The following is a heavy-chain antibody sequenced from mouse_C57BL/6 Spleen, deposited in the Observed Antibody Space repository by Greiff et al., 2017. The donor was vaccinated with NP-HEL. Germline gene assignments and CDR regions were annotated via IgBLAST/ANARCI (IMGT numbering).Heavy chain of an antibody. CDR2: IWWDDDR. Sequence: QVTLKESGPGILQPSQTLSLTCSFSGFSLSTFGMGVGWIRQPSGKGLEWLAHIWWDDDRYYNPALKSRLTISKDTSKNQVFLKIANVDTADTATYYCARIATIYYDYDGDVWGTGTTVTVSS. D-gene: IGHD2-4*01. V-gene: IGHV8-8*01. J-gene: IGHJ1*03. CDR3: ARIATIYYDYDGDV. CDR1: GFSLSTFGMG.